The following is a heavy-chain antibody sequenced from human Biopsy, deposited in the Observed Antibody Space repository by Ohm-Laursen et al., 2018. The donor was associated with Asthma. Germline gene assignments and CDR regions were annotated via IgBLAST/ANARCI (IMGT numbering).Heavy chain of an antibody. CDR1: GFTFSTYA. V-gene: IGHV3-30-3*01. J-gene: IGHJ4*02. CDR2: ISYDGSNK. Sequence: SLRLSCAASGFTFSTYAMHWVRQAPGKGLEWVAVISYDGSNKYYADSVKGRFTIPRDNSKNTLYLQMNSLRGDDTAVYYCARDMNRDGWYFDYWGQGTLVTVSS. CDR3: ARDMNRDGWYFDY. D-gene: IGHD5-24*01.